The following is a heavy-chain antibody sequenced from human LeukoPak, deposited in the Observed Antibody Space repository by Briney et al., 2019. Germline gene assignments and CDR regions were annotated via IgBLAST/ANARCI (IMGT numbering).Heavy chain of an antibody. J-gene: IGHJ5*02. V-gene: IGHV1-69*05. D-gene: IGHD3-3*01. CDR1: GGTFSSYA. CDR2: IIPIFGTA. Sequence: ASVKVSCKASGGTFSSYAISWVRQAPGQGLEWMGGIIPIFGTANYAQKFQGRVTITTDESTSTAYMELSSLRSEDTAVYYCASQRSPFWSGYPEDQLGFWFDPWGQGTLVTVSS. CDR3: ASQRSPFWSGYPEDQLGFWFDP.